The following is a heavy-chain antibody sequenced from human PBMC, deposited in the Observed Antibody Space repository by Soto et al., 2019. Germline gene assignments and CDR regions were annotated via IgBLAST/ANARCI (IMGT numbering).Heavy chain of an antibody. J-gene: IGHJ4*02. V-gene: IGHV3-23*01. Sequence: PGGSLRLSCAASGFTFSTSAMSWVRQAPGKGLEWVSGISGSGGNTYYADSVKGRFTISRDNSKNTLYVQMNSLRAEDTAVYYCAKEPYCSGGSCYSDYWGQGTLVTVSS. CDR2: ISGSGGNT. D-gene: IGHD2-15*01. CDR3: AKEPYCSGGSCYSDY. CDR1: GFTFSTSA.